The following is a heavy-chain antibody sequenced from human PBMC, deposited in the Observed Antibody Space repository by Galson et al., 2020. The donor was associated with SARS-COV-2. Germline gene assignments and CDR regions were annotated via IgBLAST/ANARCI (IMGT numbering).Heavy chain of an antibody. Sequence: SETLSLTCAVSGGSISSSNWWSWVRQPPGKGLEWIGEIYHSGSNNYNPSLKSRVTISVDKSKNQFSLKLSSVTAADTAVYYCARARGLRYFDWLSPAYFDYWGQGTLVTVSS. V-gene: IGHV4-4*02. J-gene: IGHJ4*02. CDR3: ARARGLRYFDWLSPAYFDY. CDR1: GGSISSSNW. D-gene: IGHD3-9*01. CDR2: IYHSGSN.